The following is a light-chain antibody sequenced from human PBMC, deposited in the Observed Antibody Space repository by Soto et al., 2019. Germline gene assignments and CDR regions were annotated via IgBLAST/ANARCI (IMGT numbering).Light chain of an antibody. CDR2: DAS. CDR3: QQYSSYWT. CDR1: QTINSW. V-gene: IGKV1-5*01. J-gene: IGKJ1*01. Sequence: DIQMTQSPSTLSASVGDRVTITCRASQTINSWLAWYQQKPGKAPRLLIYDASSLESGVPSRFSGSGSGTEFNLSISSLQPDDFATYYCQQYSSYWTFGQGTKVEIK.